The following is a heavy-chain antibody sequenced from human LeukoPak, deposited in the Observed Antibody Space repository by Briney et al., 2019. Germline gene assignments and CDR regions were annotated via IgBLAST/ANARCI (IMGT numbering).Heavy chain of an antibody. Sequence: GRSLRLSCAASGFTFSSYWMSWVRQAPGKGLEWVANIKQDGSEKYYVDSVKGRFTISRDNAKNSLYLQMNSLRAEGTAVYYCARDLEGHICYFDYWGQGTLVTVSS. CDR2: IKQDGSEK. V-gene: IGHV3-7*01. D-gene: IGHD2-21*01. CDR3: ARDLEGHICYFDY. CDR1: GFTFSSYW. J-gene: IGHJ4*02.